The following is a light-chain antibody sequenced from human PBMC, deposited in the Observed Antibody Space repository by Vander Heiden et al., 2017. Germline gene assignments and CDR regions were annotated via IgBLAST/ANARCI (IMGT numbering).Light chain of an antibody. V-gene: IGLV2-14*03. J-gene: IGLJ2*01. CDR2: DVS. Sequence: QSALTQPASVSGSPGQSITISCTGTSSDVGGYNYVSWYQQHPGKAPKLMIYDVSNRPSGVSNRSSGSKSGNTASLTISGLQAEDEADYYCSSYTSSSVGFGGGTKLTVL. CDR3: SSYTSSSVG. CDR1: SSDVGGYNY.